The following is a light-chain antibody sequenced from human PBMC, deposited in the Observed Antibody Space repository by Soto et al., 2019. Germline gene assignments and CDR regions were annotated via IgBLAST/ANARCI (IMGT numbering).Light chain of an antibody. V-gene: IGKV1-5*01. CDR1: QSISSY. Sequence: DIQMTQSPSSLSASVGDRVTITCRASQSISSYLNWYQQKPGKAPKLLIYDASNLDSGVPSRFSGSGSGTEFTLTITSLQPDDFATYYCQQYVFYRGTFGQGTKVDIK. J-gene: IGKJ1*01. CDR3: QQYVFYRGT. CDR2: DAS.